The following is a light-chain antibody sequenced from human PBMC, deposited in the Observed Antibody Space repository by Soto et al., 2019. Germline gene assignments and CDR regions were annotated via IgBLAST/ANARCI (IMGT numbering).Light chain of an antibody. CDR3: QQYGFT. CDR1: QSISSW. V-gene: IGKV1-5*03. J-gene: IGKJ3*01. CDR2: KAS. Sequence: DIQMTQSPSTLSASVGDRVTITCRASQSISSWLAWYQQKPGKAPKLLIYKASSLESGVPSRFSGSGSGTEFTLTISSLQPDDFATDYCQQYGFTFGPGTKVDIK.